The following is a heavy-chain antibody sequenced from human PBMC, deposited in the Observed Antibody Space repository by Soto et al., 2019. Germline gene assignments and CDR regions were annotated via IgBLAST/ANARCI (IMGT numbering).Heavy chain of an antibody. CDR2: ISAYNGNT. D-gene: IGHD5-18*01. CDR1: GYTFTSYG. V-gene: IGHV1-18*01. J-gene: IGHJ3*02. CDR3: ARDGYSYGQTSSDAFDI. Sequence: ASVKVSCKASGYTFTSYGISWVRQAPGQGLEWMGWISAYNGNTNYAQKLQGRVTMTADTSTSTAYMELRSLRSDDTAVYYCARDGYSYGQTSSDAFDIWGQGTMVTVSS.